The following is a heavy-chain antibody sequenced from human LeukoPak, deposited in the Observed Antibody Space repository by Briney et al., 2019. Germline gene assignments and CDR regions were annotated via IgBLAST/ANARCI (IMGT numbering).Heavy chain of an antibody. CDR2: IYYSGST. V-gene: IGHV4-59*01. Sequence: SETLSLTCTVSGGSISSYYWSWIRQPPGKGLEWIGYIYYSGSTNYNPSLKSRVTISVDTSKNQFSLKLSSVTAADTAVYYCARGWDGDAFDIWGQGTMVTVSS. J-gene: IGHJ3*02. D-gene: IGHD1-26*01. CDR1: GGSISSYY. CDR3: ARGWDGDAFDI.